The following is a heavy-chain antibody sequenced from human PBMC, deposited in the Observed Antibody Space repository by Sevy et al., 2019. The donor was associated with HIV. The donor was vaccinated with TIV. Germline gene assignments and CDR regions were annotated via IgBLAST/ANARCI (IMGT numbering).Heavy chain of an antibody. V-gene: IGHV1-18*01. Sequence: ASVKVSCKASGYTFTSYGISWVRQAPGQGLEWMGWISAYNGNTNYAQKLQGRVTMTTDTSTSTAYMELRSLRSDDTAVYYRARTLPRVVGAPIDDYWGQGTLVTVSS. CDR2: ISAYNGNT. CDR3: ARTLPRVVGAPIDDY. D-gene: IGHD1-26*01. J-gene: IGHJ4*02. CDR1: GYTFTSYG.